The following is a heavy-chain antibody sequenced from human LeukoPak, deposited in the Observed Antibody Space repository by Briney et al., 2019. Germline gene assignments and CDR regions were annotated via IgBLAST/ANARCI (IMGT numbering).Heavy chain of an antibody. CDR3: TALVQGY. V-gene: IGHV3-15*07. J-gene: IGHJ4*02. CDR2: IRSNSDGGTI. Sequence: GGSLRLSCATSGLTFSNAWMNWVRQAPGKGLEWVGRIRSNSDGGTIDYAAPVKGRFTLSRDDSKNTVYLQMNSLKIEDTAVYYCTALVQGYWGQGTLVTVSS. CDR1: GLTFSNAW. D-gene: IGHD6-6*01.